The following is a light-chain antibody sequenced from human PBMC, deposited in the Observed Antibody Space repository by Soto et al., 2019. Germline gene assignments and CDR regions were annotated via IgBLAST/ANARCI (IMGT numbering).Light chain of an antibody. J-gene: IGLJ1*01. CDR1: SSNIGSNT. V-gene: IGLV1-44*01. CDR2: SNN. CDR3: AAWDDSLNGYV. Sequence: QSVLTQPPSASGTPGQRVTISCSGSSSNIGSNTVNWYQQLPGTAPKLLIYSNNQRPSGVPDRFSGSKSGTSASLAISGLQSEDEADYYCAAWDDSLNGYVFATGSKVTGL.